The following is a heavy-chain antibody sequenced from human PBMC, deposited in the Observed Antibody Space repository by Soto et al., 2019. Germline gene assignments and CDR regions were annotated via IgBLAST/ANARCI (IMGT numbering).Heavy chain of an antibody. D-gene: IGHD1-7*01. V-gene: IGHV4-4*02. CDR2: IYRTGST. Sequence: QVQLQESGPGLVKPSGTLSLTCAVSGGSFTSNNWWIWVRQPPGQGLEWIGEIYRTGSTNYNPSLKSRVTISLDKSENQFSLKVTSLTAADTAVYYCASRDPGTSVDYWGQGTLVTVSS. J-gene: IGHJ4*02. CDR3: ASRDPGTSVDY. CDR1: GGSFTSNNW.